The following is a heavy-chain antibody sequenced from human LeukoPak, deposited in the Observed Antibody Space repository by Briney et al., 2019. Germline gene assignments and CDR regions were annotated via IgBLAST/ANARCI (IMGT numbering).Heavy chain of an antibody. CDR2: VSNSGST. J-gene: IGHJ3*01. Sequence: SETPSLTCAVSNDSIKDYYWNWIRQPPGKGLEWIGFVSNSGSTNYNPSLKSRVTISIDTSKRQFSLRLTSVTAADTTVYYCARYEVGSSWAQAFDVWGQGTMVTVSS. CDR3: ARYEVGSSWAQAFDV. D-gene: IGHD6-13*01. CDR1: NDSIKDYY. V-gene: IGHV4-59*01.